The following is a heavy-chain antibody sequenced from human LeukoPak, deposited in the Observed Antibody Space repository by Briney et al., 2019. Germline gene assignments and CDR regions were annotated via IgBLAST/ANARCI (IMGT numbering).Heavy chain of an antibody. CDR1: GFTFDDYA. J-gene: IGHJ2*01. D-gene: IGHD6-25*01. V-gene: IGHV3-9*01. CDR2: ISWNSGSI. Sequence: PGRSLRLSCAASGFTFDDYAMHWFRQAPGKGLEWVSGISWNSGSIGYADSVKGRFTISRDNAKNSLYLQMNSLRAEDTALYYCAKDISSVQSDAFDIWGRGTLVTVSS. CDR3: AKDISSVQSDAFDI.